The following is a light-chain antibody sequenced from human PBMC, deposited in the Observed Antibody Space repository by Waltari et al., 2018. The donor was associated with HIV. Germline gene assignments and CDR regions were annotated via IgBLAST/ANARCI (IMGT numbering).Light chain of an antibody. CDR2: RAS. Sequence: DIQLTQSPSSLSASIGDRVTITCRASQSISSFVNWYQQGPGKGPNHLIDRASTLQTGVPSRFIGSGSGTDFTLTNSSLQPEDFATYCCQQSYSTRYTFGQGTKLEIK. CDR1: QSISSF. J-gene: IGKJ2*01. V-gene: IGKV1-39*01. CDR3: QQSYSTRYT.